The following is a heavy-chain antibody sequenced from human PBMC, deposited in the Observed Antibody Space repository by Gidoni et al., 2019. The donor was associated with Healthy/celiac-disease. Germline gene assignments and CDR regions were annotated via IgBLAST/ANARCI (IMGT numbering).Heavy chain of an antibody. CDR1: GFTFSSYA. V-gene: IGHV3-23*01. J-gene: IGHJ5*02. CDR2: MSGSGGST. CDR3: AKVPPQYQLLLGWFDP. D-gene: IGHD2-2*01. Sequence: EVQLLESGGGLVQPGGSLRLSCAASGFTFSSYAMSWVRQAPGKGLAWVAAMSGSGGSTYYADSVKGRFTISRDNSKNTLYLQMNSLRAEDTAVYYCAKVPPQYQLLLGWFDPWGQGTLVTVSS.